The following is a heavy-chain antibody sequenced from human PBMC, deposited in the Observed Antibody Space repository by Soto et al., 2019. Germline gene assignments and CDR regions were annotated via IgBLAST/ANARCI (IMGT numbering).Heavy chain of an antibody. CDR2: ISSSGST. Sequence: SETLSLTCTVSGDSIGGVGYWSWIRQFPGRGLEWIGCISSSGSTYYNPALNNRISLSLDTSQHQFSLKLLSVTAADTAIYYCARSGVTGIVIPSHWFDPWGQGTQVTVSS. CDR3: ARSGVTGIVIPSHWFDP. CDR1: GDSIGGVGY. D-gene: IGHD2-21*02. J-gene: IGHJ5*02. V-gene: IGHV4-31*03.